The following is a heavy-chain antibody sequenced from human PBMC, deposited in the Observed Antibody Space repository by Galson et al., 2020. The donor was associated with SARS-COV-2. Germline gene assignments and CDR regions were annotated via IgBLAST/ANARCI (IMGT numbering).Heavy chain of an antibody. CDR1: GFTFSSYW. J-gene: IGHJ4*02. CDR2: IFFDGSEK. D-gene: IGHD6-19*01. Sequence: GGSLRLSCAASGFTFSSYWMSWVRQAPGKGLEWVAQIFFDGSEKYYGDSVRGRFTISRDSSKNTVYLQMNNLRVDDTAVYYCARDGQSSRGWAFDYWGQGTLLTVSS. V-gene: IGHV3-33*08. CDR3: ARDGQSSRGWAFDY.